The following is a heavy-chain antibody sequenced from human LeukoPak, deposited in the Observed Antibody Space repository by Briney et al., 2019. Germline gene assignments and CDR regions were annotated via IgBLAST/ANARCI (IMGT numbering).Heavy chain of an antibody. Sequence: GGSLRLSCAASGFTFSSYAMSWVRQAPGKGLEWVSAISGSGGSTYYADSVKGRFTISRDNSKNTLYLQMNSLRAEDTAFYYCVRGVPSAVLVSWGQGTLVTVSS. J-gene: IGHJ5*02. V-gene: IGHV3-23*01. CDR1: GFTFSSYA. CDR3: VRGVPSAVLVS. D-gene: IGHD2-2*01. CDR2: ISGSGGST.